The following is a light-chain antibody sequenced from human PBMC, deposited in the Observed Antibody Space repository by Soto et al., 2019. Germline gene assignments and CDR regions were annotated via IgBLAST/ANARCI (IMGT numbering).Light chain of an antibody. V-gene: IGKV1-5*03. CDR3: QHYNSYSEE. Sequence: DIQMTQSPSTLSVSVGDRVTITCRASQTISSWLAWYQQKPGKAPKLLIYKASTLKSGVPSRFSGSGSGTEFTLTISSLQPDDFATYYCQHYNSYSEEFSQGTKV. J-gene: IGKJ1*01. CDR1: QTISSW. CDR2: KAS.